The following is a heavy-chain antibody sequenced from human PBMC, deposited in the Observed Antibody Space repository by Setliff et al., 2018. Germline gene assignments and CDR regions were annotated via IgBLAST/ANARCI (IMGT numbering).Heavy chain of an antibody. Sequence: GGSLRLSCETSGFTFSDSGMQWVRQAPGRGLEWVAFLRSDGTSRYQSDSMKARFTISRDNSKNTLYLQMNSLRPEDTAVYFCAKENHFWGGYPNYFRLYYLDYWGQGTLVTVSS. CDR1: GFTFSDSG. D-gene: IGHD3-3*02. J-gene: IGHJ4*02. CDR3: AKENHFWGGYPNYFRLYYLDY. CDR2: LRSDGTSR. V-gene: IGHV3-30*02.